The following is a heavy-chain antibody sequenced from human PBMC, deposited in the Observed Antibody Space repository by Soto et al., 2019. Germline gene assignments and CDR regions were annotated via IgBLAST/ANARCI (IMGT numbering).Heavy chain of an antibody. D-gene: IGHD5-12*01. J-gene: IGHJ6*02. CDR1: GGSMSSGNYY. Sequence: TLSLTCTVSGGSMSSGNYYWSWIRQHPGKGLEWIGYIYYSGSTYYNPSLKSRATISSDTSKNRFSLKLSSVTAADTAVYYCARDRGRNYGMDVWGQGTTVTVSS. V-gene: IGHV4-31*02. CDR3: ARDRGRNYGMDV. CDR2: IYYSGST.